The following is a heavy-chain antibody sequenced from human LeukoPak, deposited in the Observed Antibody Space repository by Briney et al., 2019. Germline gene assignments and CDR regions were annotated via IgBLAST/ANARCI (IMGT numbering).Heavy chain of an antibody. J-gene: IGHJ3*02. D-gene: IGHD3-22*01. CDR2: IYTSGST. V-gene: IGHV4-4*07. CDR1: GGSISSYY. CDR3: ARDHRYYDSSGYYSSDAFDI. Sequence: SETLSLTCTVSGGSISSYYWSWIRQPAGKGLEWIGRIYTSGSTNYSPSLKSRVTMSVDTSKNQFSLKLSSVTAADTAVYYCARDHRYYDSSGYYSSDAFDIWGQGTMVTVSS.